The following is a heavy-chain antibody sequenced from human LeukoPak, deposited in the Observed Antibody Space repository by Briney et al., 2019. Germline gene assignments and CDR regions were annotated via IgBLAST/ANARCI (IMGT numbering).Heavy chain of an antibody. V-gene: IGHV3-21*01. CDR2: IRSSSSYI. CDR3: AKLGKTENHYGSGRFSYYYYMDV. Sequence: GGSLRLSCAASGFTFSGYSMNWVRQAPGKGLEWVSSIRSSSSYIYYADSVKGRFTISRDNAQNSLFLQMNSLRAEDTAVYYCAKLGKTENHYGSGRFSYYYYMDVWGKGTTVTISS. CDR1: GFTFSGYS. D-gene: IGHD3-10*01. J-gene: IGHJ6*03.